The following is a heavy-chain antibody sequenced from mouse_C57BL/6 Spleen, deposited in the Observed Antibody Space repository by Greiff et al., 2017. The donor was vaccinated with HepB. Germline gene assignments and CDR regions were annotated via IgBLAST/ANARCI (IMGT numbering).Heavy chain of an antibody. V-gene: IGHV1-82*01. CDR2: IYPGDGDT. CDR1: GYAFSSSW. J-gene: IGHJ2*01. Sequence: VQLQQSGPELVKPGASVKISCKASGYAFSSSWMNWVKQRPGKGLEWIGRIYPGDGDTNYNGKFKGKATLTADKSSSTAYRQRSSLTSEDAAVYFCAREGIVFDYWGQGTTLTVSS. CDR3: AREGIVFDY.